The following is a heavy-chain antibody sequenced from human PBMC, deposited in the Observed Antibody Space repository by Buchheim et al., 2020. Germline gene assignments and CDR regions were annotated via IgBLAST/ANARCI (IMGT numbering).Heavy chain of an antibody. J-gene: IGHJ6*02. V-gene: IGHV1-2*04. D-gene: IGHD2-8*01. Sequence: QVQLVQSGAEVKKPGASVKVSCKASGYTFTGYYMHWVRQAPGQGLEWMGWINPNRGGTNYATKFQGWVNMTRDTSISTAYMELSRLRSDDTAVYYCARVRMSRLSYYYGMDVWGQGTT. CDR2: INPNRGGT. CDR1: GYTFTGYY. CDR3: ARVRMSRLSYYYGMDV.